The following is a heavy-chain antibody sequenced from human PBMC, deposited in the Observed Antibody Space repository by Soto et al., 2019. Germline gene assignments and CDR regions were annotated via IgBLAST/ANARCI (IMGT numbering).Heavy chain of an antibody. Sequence: PSETLSLTRTVSGGSISSGGYYWSWIRQHPGKGLEWIGYIYYSGSTYYNPSLKSRVTISVDTSKNQFSLKLSSVTAADTAVYYCASQAAVTYATGIVGATFTYFDYWGQGTLVPVSS. J-gene: IGHJ4*02. CDR3: ASQAAVTYATGIVGATFTYFDY. V-gene: IGHV4-31*03. CDR2: IYYSGST. D-gene: IGHD1-26*01. CDR1: GGSISSGGYY.